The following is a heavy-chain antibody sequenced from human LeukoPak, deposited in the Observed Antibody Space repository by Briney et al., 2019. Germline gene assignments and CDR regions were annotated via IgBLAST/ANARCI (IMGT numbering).Heavy chain of an antibody. CDR2: ISGSGGST. V-gene: IGHV3-23*01. J-gene: IGHJ4*02. Sequence: PGGPLRLSCAASGFTFSSYAMSWVRQAAGKGLEWVSAISGSGGSTYYADSVKGRFTISRDNSKNTLYLQMNSLRAEDTAVYYCAKGLTTVTTGLGYWGQGTLVTVSS. CDR1: GFTFSSYA. CDR3: AKGLTTVTTGLGY. D-gene: IGHD4-17*01.